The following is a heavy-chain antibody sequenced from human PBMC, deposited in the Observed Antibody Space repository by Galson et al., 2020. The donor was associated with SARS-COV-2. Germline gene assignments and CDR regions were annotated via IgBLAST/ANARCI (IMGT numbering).Heavy chain of an antibody. D-gene: IGHD3-16*01. CDR3: ARAHLGSYYYGMDV. J-gene: IGHJ6*02. Sequence: GESLKISCAASGFTFSSYAMHWVRQAPGKGLEWVAVISYDGSNKYYADSVKGRFTISRDNSKNTLYLQMNSLRAEDTAVYYCARAHLGSYYYGMDVWGQGTTVTVSS. CDR1: GFTFSSYA. V-gene: IGHV3-30*04. CDR2: ISYDGSNK.